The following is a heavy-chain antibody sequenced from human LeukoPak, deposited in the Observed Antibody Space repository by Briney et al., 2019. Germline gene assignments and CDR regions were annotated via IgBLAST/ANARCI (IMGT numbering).Heavy chain of an antibody. D-gene: IGHD4-23*01. J-gene: IGHJ4*02. CDR1: GGSFSGYY. CDR2: INHSGST. Sequence: SETLSLTCAVYGGSFSGYYWSGIRQPPGKGLEWIGEINHSGSTNYNPSLKSRVTISVDTSKNQFSLKLSSVTAADTAVYYCARRKSGGFDYWGQGTLVTVSS. V-gene: IGHV4-34*01. CDR3: ARRKSGGFDY.